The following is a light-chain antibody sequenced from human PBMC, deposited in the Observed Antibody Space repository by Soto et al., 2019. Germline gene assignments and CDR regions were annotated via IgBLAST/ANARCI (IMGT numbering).Light chain of an antibody. CDR1: SSNIGSNT. J-gene: IGLJ1*01. CDR2: SNN. CDR3: AAWDDSLKGPLYV. V-gene: IGLV1-44*01. Sequence: QSVLTQPPSASGTPGQRVTISCSGSSSNIGSNTVNWYQQLPGTAPKLLIYSNNQRPSGVPDRFSGSKSGTSASLAISGLQSEDEADYYCAAWDDSLKGPLYVFGTGTKVPVL.